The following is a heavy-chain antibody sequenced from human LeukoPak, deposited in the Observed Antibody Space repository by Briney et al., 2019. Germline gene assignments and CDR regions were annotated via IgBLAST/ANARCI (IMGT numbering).Heavy chain of an antibody. D-gene: IGHD2-2*01. CDR1: GESFSAYS. Sequence: SETLSLTCAVYGESFSAYSWNWIRQSPGKGLEWIGEINHSGSTNYNPSLKSRVTISGDTSKNQTSKRQFSLKLNSVTAADTAVYYCTRERSTPGINWFDPWGQGTLVTVSS. CDR2: INHSGST. V-gene: IGHV4-34*01. CDR3: TRERSTPGINWFDP. J-gene: IGHJ5*02.